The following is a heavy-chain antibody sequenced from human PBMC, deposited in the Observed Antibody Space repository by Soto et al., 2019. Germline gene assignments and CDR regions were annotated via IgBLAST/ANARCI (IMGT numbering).Heavy chain of an antibody. J-gene: IGHJ6*02. CDR2: ISAYNGNT. CDR3: AREDRDRETGLVPAAIDGMDV. V-gene: IGHV1-18*01. CDR1: GYTFTSYG. D-gene: IGHD2-2*01. Sequence: EASVKVSCKASGYTFTSYGISWVRQAPGQGLEWMGWISAYNGNTNYAQKFQGRVTITADKSTSTAYMELSSLRSEDTAVYYCAREDRDRETGLVPAAIDGMDVWGQGTTVTVSS.